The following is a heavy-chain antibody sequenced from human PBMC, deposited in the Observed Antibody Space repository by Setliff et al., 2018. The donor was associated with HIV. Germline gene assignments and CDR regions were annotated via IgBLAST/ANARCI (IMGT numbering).Heavy chain of an antibody. CDR2: INHSGST. J-gene: IGHJ6*03. CDR3: ARGSCSSWYSIPRYYYYSMDV. D-gene: IGHD6-13*01. V-gene: IGHV4-34*01. CDR1: GGSFSGYY. Sequence: PSETLSLTCAVYGGSFSGYYWSWIRQPPGKGLEWIGEINHSGSTNYNPSLKSRVTISVDTSKNQFSLKLNSVTAADTAVYYCARGSCSSWYSIPRYYYYSMDVWGNGTTVTVSS.